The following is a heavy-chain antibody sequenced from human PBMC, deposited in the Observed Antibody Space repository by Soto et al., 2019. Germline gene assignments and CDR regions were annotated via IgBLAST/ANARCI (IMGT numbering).Heavy chain of an antibody. J-gene: IGHJ5*02. CDR1: GFTFSSCA. D-gene: IGHD6-13*01. CDR2: ISYDGSNK. Sequence: PGGSLRLSCAASGFTFSSCAMHWVRQAPGKGLEWVAVISYDGSNKYYADSVKGRFTISRDNSKNTLCLQMNSLRAEDTAVYFCAFIAAGDAEDAWGQGTLVTVSS. V-gene: IGHV3-30-3*01. CDR3: AFIAAGDAEDA.